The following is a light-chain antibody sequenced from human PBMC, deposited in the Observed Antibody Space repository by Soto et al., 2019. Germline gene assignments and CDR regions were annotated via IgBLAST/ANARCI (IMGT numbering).Light chain of an antibody. CDR2: KAS. CDR1: ESISNW. CDR3: QQYDTFPRT. V-gene: IGKV1-5*03. Sequence: DIQMTQSPSTLSASVGDRVTITCRASESISNWMAWYQQKPGKAPKVLMYKASTLESGVPSRFSGSGSGTEFDLTISSLQPDDFASYYCQQYDTFPRTFGQVTKVEIK. J-gene: IGKJ1*01.